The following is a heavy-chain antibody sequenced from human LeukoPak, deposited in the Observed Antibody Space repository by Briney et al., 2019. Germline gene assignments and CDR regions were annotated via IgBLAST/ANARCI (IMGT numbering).Heavy chain of an antibody. Sequence: PSETLSLTCTVSGGSINSYYWSWIRQPPGKELEWIGNIYYSGSTNYNPSLKSRVTMSVDTSKNHFSLRLTSVTAADTAVYYCARRSRSSWSFDSWGQGTLVTVSS. D-gene: IGHD6-13*01. CDR1: GGSINSYY. CDR2: IYYSGST. CDR3: ARRSRSSWSFDS. J-gene: IGHJ4*02. V-gene: IGHV4-59*08.